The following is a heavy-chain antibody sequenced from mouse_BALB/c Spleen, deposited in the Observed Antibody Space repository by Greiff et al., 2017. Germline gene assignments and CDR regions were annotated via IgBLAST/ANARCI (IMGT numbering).Heavy chain of an antibody. Sequence: QVQLKQSGPELVKPGASVKISCKASGYAFSSSWMNWVKQRPGQGLEWIGRIYPGDGDTNYNGKFKGKATLTADKSSSTAYMQLSSLTSVDSAVYFCARSDSSGRRSYAMDYWGQGTSVTVSS. J-gene: IGHJ4*01. CDR2: IYPGDGDT. D-gene: IGHD3-2*01. CDR1: GYAFSSSW. CDR3: ARSDSSGRRSYAMDY. V-gene: IGHV1-82*01.